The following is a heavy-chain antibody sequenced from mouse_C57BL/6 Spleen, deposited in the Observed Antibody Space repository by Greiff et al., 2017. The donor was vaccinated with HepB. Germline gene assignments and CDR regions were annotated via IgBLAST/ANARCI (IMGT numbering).Heavy chain of an antibody. CDR1: GFTFSSYA. CDR3: ARAGDYDRAWFAY. J-gene: IGHJ3*01. CDR2: ISDGGSYT. Sequence: EVHLVESGGGLVKPGGSLKLSCAASGFTFSSYAMSWVRQTPEKRLEWVATISDGGSYTYYPDNVKGRFTISRDNAKNNLYLQMSHLKSEDTAMYYCARAGDYDRAWFAYWGQGTLVTVSA. V-gene: IGHV5-4*01. D-gene: IGHD2-4*01.